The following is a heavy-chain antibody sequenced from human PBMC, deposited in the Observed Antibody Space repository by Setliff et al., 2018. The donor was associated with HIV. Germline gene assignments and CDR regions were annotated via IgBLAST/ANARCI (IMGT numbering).Heavy chain of an antibody. CDR2: INHSGST. D-gene: IGHD3-9*01. CDR3: ARGPRYYDILTGYYKEGDWFDP. Sequence: SQTLSLTCAVYGGSFSGYYWSWIRQPPGKGLEWIGEINHSGSTNYNPSLKSRVTISVDTSKNQFSLKLSSVTAADTAVYYCARGPRYYDILTGYYKEGDWFDPWGQGTLVTVSS. CDR1: GGSFSGYY. J-gene: IGHJ5*02. V-gene: IGHV4-34*01.